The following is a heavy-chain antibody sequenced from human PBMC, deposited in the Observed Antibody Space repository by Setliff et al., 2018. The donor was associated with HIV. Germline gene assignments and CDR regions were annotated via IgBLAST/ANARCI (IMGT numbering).Heavy chain of an antibody. D-gene: IGHD3-10*01. CDR1: GYTFTSHD. V-gene: IGHV1-8*02. CDR3: ARGRGSSAWFDP. J-gene: IGHJ5*02. Sequence: ASVKVSCKTSGYTFTSHDIDWVRQAPGQGLEWMGWMNPKSGNTGYARKFQGRVTMTRDTSIDTAYMELTSLTSEDTAVYYCARGRGSSAWFDPWGQGTMVTVSS. CDR2: MNPKSGNT.